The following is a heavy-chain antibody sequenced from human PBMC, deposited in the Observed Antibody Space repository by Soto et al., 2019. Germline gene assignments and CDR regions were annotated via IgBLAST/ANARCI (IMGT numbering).Heavy chain of an antibody. D-gene: IGHD3-3*02. Sequence: PGWSLRLSCAASGFTFSSYAMSWVRQAPGKGLEWVSAISGSGGSTYYADSVKGRFTISRDNSKNTLYLQMNSLRAEDTAVYYCANRIFGVVITNIRNSVSPAAFDIWGQGTVVTVSS. CDR2: ISGSGGST. CDR1: GFTFSSYA. J-gene: IGHJ3*02. CDR3: ANRIFGVVITNIRNSVSPAAFDI. V-gene: IGHV3-23*01.